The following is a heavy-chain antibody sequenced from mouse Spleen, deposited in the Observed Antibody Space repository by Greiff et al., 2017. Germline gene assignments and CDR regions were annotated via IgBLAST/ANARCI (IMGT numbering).Heavy chain of an antibody. D-gene: IGHD1-1*01. CDR2: IDPSDSYT. V-gene: IGHV1-69*01. CDR3: ARERDYGSSLFDY. Sequence: QVQLQQPGAELVMPGASVKLSCKASGYTFTSYWMHWVKQRPGQGLEWIGEIDPSDSYTNYNQKFKGKATLTVDKSSSTAYMQLSSLTSEDSAVYYCARERDYGSSLFDYWGQGTTLTVSS. CDR1: GYTFTSYW. J-gene: IGHJ2*01.